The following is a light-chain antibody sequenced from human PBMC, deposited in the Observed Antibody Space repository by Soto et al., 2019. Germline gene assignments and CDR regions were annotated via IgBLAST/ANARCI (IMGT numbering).Light chain of an antibody. J-gene: IGKJ5*01. CDR1: QSVTSY. V-gene: IGKV3-11*01. CDR3: QQRSDWPLT. Sequence: EIVLTQSPATLSLSPGERATLSRRASQSVTSYLAWHQQKPGQAPRLLIYDVSNRASGIPARFSGSGSETDFTLTISSLEPEDFAVYYCQQRSDWPLTFGQGTRLEIK. CDR2: DVS.